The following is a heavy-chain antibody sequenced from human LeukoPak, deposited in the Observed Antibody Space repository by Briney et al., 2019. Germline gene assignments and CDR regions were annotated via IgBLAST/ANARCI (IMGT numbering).Heavy chain of an antibody. J-gene: IGHJ4*02. CDR1: GFTFSSYS. Sequence: GGSLRLSCAASGFTFSSYSMNWVRQAPGKGLEWVSSISSSSSYIYYADSVKGRFTISRDNAKNSLYLQMNSLRAEDTAVYYCARDPYGWLQGPNYFDYWGQGTLVTVSS. CDR3: ARDPYGWLQGPNYFDY. V-gene: IGHV3-21*01. CDR2: ISSSSSYI. D-gene: IGHD5-24*01.